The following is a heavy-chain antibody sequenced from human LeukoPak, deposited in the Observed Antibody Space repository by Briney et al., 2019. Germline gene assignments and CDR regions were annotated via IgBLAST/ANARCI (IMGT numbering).Heavy chain of an antibody. D-gene: IGHD2-15*01. Sequence: SETLSLTCAVYGGSFSGYYWSWVRQPPGKGLEWIGEINHSGSTNYNPSLKSRVTISVDTSKNQFSLKLSSVTAADTAVYYCARLGYCSGGSCYPGWFDPWGQGTLVTVSS. J-gene: IGHJ5*02. CDR3: ARLGYCSGGSCYPGWFDP. CDR1: GGSFSGYY. CDR2: INHSGST. V-gene: IGHV4-34*01.